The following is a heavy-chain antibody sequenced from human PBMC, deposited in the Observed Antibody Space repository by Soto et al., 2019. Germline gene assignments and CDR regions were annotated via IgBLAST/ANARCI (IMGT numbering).Heavy chain of an antibody. J-gene: IGHJ4*02. CDR2: IYWDDDK. CDR3: AHRYWAASGTRYYFDY. V-gene: IGHV2-5*02. Sequence: QITLTESGPTLVKPTQTLTLTCTFSGFSFSTSAVGVGWIRQPPGKALEWLALIYWDDDKRYSPFLKSRLTIXXDPSTNQVVLTMTNMDPVDTGTYYCAHRYWAASGTRYYFDYWGQGTLVTVSS. D-gene: IGHD6-13*01. CDR1: GFSFSTSAVG.